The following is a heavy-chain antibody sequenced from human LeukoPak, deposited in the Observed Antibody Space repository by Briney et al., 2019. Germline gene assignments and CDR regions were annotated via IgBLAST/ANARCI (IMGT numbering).Heavy chain of an antibody. CDR1: GFTFSSYG. CDR3: AKDPEWWGLNPHWFDP. Sequence: GGSLRLSCAASGFTFSSYGMHWVRQAPGKGLEWVAFIRYDGSNKYYADSVKGRFTISRDNSKNTLYLQMNSLRAEDTAVYYCAKDPEWWGLNPHWFDPWGQGTLVTVSS. CDR2: IRYDGSNK. V-gene: IGHV3-30*02. D-gene: IGHD2-15*01. J-gene: IGHJ5*02.